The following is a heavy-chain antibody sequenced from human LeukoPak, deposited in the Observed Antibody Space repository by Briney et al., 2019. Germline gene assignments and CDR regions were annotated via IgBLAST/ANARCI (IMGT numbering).Heavy chain of an antibody. J-gene: IGHJ4*02. D-gene: IGHD3-22*01. Sequence: SETLSLTCAASGDSFIGYFWTWIRQAPGKGLEWIGDINHSGRTNYNPSLQRRVSISVDTSKNQFSLNVTSVTGADTAVYYCAGTSGFFDSSGFYQQNPYYFQYWGQGVLVTVSS. CDR3: AGTSGFFDSSGFYQQNPYYFQY. CDR2: INHSGRT. CDR1: GDSFIGYF. V-gene: IGHV4-34*01.